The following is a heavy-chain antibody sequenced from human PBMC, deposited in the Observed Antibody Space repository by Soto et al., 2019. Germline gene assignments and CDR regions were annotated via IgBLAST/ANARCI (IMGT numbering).Heavy chain of an antibody. CDR3: ARTDRNFYGLDV. CDR2: ISAAGDP. CDR1: GFTFRNYD. V-gene: IGHV3-13*05. J-gene: IGHJ6*02. Sequence: EVQLVESGGGLVQPGGSLRLSCAASGFTFRNYDMHWVRQGTGKGLEWVSGISAAGDPDYADSVEGRFTISRENAQNSFFLQTNSHSLGDTAVYYCARTDRNFYGLDVWGQGNTVIVSS.